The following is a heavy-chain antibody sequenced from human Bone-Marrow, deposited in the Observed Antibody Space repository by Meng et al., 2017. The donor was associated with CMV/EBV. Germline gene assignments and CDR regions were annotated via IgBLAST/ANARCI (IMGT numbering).Heavy chain of an antibody. D-gene: IGHD3-3*01. V-gene: IGHV1-2*02. Sequence: ASVKVSCKASGYTFTGYYMHWVRQAPGQGLEWMGWINPNSGGTNYAQKFQGRVTMTRDTSISTAYMELSRLRSDDTAVYYCARPYTIFGVVIPGVLAYWGQGKRVNGAS. CDR2: INPNSGGT. CDR3: ARPYTIFGVVIPGVLAY. CDR1: GYTFTGYY. J-gene: IGHJ4*02.